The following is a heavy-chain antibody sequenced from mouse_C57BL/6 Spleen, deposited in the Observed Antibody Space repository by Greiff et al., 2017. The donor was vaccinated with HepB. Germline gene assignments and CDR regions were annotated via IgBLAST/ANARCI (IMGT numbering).Heavy chain of an antibody. CDR1: GYTFTTYP. CDR3: ARRLGNYEGWFAY. CDR2: FHPYNDDT. V-gene: IGHV1-47*01. Sequence: VQGVESGAELVKPGASVKMSCKASGYTFTTYPIEWMKQNHGKSLEWIGNFHPYNDDTKYNEKFKGKATLTVEKSSSTVYLELSRLTSDDSAVYYCARRLGNYEGWFAYWGQGTLVTVSA. D-gene: IGHD2-1*01. J-gene: IGHJ3*01.